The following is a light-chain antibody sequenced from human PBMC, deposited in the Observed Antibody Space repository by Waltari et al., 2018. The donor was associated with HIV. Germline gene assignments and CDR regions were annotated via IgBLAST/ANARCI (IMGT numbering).Light chain of an antibody. V-gene: IGLV3-21*02. J-gene: IGLJ1*01. CDR2: DDR. CDR1: DIGSQS. CDR3: QVWHRDSEHYV. Sequence: SYVLTQPPSVPVAPGQTARITCGGHDIGSQSVQWYQQKPGKAPVLVVDDDRDRPSGIPERFSGSNFGSTATLTISRVEAGDEADYYCQVWHRDSEHYVFGTGTKVTVL.